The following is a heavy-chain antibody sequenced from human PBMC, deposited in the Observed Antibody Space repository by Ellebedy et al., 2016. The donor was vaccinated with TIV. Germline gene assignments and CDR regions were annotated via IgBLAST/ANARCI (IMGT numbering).Heavy chain of an antibody. J-gene: IGHJ4*02. CDR2: IKQDGSEK. Sequence: GESLKISCAASGFTFSNYWMSWVRQAPGKGLEWVANIKQDGSEKYYVDSAKGRFTISRDNAKNSLYLQMNSLKPEDTALYFCAKSRGASGWDYYFDYWGQGTLVTVSS. D-gene: IGHD6-19*01. CDR1: GFTFSNYW. V-gene: IGHV3-7*03. CDR3: AKSRGASGWDYYFDY.